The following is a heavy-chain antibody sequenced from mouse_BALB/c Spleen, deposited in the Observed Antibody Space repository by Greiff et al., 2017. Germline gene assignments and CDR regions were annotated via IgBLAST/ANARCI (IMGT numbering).Heavy chain of an antibody. D-gene: IGHD2-12*01. CDR2: IYPGGGYT. J-gene: IGHJ4*01. CDR1: GYTFTNYW. Sequence: QVQLQQSGAELVRPGTSVKISCKASGYTFTNYWLGWVKQRPGHGLEWIGDIYPGGGYTNYNEKFKGKATLTADTSSSTAYMQLSSLASEDSAVYFCARPTTWGYAMDDWGQGTSVTVSS. V-gene: IGHV1-63*02. CDR3: ARPTTWGYAMDD.